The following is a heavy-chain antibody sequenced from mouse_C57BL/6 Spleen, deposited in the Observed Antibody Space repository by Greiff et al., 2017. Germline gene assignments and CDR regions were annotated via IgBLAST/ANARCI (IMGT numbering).Heavy chain of an antibody. V-gene: IGHV1-15*01. CDR2: IDPETGGT. CDR1: GYTFTDYE. Sequence: VQLQQSGAELVRPGASVTLSCKASGYTFTDYEMHWVKQTPVHGLEWIGAIDPETGGTAYNQKFKGKAILSAAKSSSTAYMELRSLTSEDSDVYYCTRGTGAAFDYWGQGTTLTVSS. J-gene: IGHJ2*01. D-gene: IGHD4-1*01. CDR3: TRGTGAAFDY.